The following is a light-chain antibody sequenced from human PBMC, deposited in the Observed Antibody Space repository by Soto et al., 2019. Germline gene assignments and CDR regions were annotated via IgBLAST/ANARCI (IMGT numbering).Light chain of an antibody. V-gene: IGLV1-44*01. CDR1: SSNIGSNI. J-gene: IGLJ3*02. CDR3: AAWDDSLNGWV. CDR2: SNN. Sequence: HSVLTQPPSASGTPGQRVTISCSGGSSNIGSNIVNWYQQLPGTAPKLLIYSNNQRPSGVPDRFSGSKSGTSASLAISGLQSEDEADYYCAAWDDSLNGWVFGGGTKVTVL.